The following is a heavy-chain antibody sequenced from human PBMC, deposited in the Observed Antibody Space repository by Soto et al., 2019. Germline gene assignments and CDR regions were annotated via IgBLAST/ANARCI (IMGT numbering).Heavy chain of an antibody. CDR2: IYWDADK. CDR3: AYLLCSGGSSSCFSFSGMDV. V-gene: IGHV2-5*02. Sequence: QITLKESGPTLVKPIQTLTLTCIFSGFSLSTSGVGVAWIRQPPGEALEWLAPIYWDADKPYRPSLKSRLTITDITSKNDVFPTMPTMDAVDTATYYCAYLLCSGGSSSCFSFSGMDVWGQGTTVTVSS. J-gene: IGHJ6*02. CDR1: GFSLSTSGVG. D-gene: IGHD2-15*01.